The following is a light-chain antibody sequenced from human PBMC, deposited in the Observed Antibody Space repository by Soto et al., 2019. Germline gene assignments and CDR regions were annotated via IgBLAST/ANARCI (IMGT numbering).Light chain of an antibody. CDR2: DAS. CDR3: QQRSNWPPIT. V-gene: IGKV3-11*01. CDR1: QSVSSY. Sequence: CRASQSVSSYLAWYQQKPGQAPRLLIYDASNRATGIPARFSGSGPGTDFTLTISSLEPEDFAVYYCQQRSNWPPITFGQGTRLEI. J-gene: IGKJ5*01.